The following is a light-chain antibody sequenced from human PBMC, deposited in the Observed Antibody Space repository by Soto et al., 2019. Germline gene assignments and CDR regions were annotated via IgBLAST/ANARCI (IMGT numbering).Light chain of an antibody. Sequence: QSALAQPPSASGSPGQSVTISCTGTSSDVGGYNYVSWYQQHPGKAPKLIIYEVGERPSWVSNRFSGSKSGNTASLTISGLQAEDEAYYYCGSYAGGSRVFGTGTKVTVL. CDR1: SSDVGGYNY. CDR2: EVG. V-gene: IGLV2-8*01. J-gene: IGLJ1*01. CDR3: GSYAGGSRV.